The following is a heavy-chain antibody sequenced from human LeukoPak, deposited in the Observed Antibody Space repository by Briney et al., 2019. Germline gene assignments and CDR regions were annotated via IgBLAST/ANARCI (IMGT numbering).Heavy chain of an antibody. CDR3: ASEQTYYFSMDV. D-gene: IGHD1/OR15-1a*01. Sequence: GGSLRLSCTASGFTFGAYAMHWVRQAPGKGLEWVGRIRSKPNNYATAYAASVKGRFTISRDDSKNTAYLQMNSLKIEDTAVYFCASEQTYYFSMDVWGQGTTVTVSS. CDR1: GFTFGAYA. V-gene: IGHV3-73*01. J-gene: IGHJ6*02. CDR2: IRSKPNNYAT.